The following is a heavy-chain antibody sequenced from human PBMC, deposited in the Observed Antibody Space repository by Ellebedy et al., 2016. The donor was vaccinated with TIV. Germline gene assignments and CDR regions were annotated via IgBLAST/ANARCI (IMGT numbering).Heavy chain of an antibody. D-gene: IGHD2-2*01. J-gene: IGHJ6*03. CDR2: ISGSGGST. CDR1: GFTFSSYA. Sequence: GGSLRLSXAASGFTFSSYAMSWVRQAPGKGLEWVSAISGSGGSTYCADSVKGRFTISRDNSKNTLYLQMNSLRAEDTAVYYCAKMHGDCSSTSCYYYYYMDVWGKGTTVTVSS. V-gene: IGHV3-23*01. CDR3: AKMHGDCSSTSCYYYYYMDV.